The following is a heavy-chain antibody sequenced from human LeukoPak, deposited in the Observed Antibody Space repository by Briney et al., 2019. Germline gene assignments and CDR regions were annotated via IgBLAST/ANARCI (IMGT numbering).Heavy chain of an antibody. V-gene: IGHV1-18*01. J-gene: IGHJ4*02. CDR1: GYTFTSYG. CDR2: ISPHNGNT. CDR3: TILCGGGNCFYDS. D-gene: IGHD2-15*01. Sequence: ASVKVSFKASGYTFTSYGITWVRQAPGQGLEWMGWISPHNGNTMYAQNLQGRVTMTTDTSTRTAYMELRSLRSDDTAVYYCTILCGGGNCFYDSWGQGTLVTVSS.